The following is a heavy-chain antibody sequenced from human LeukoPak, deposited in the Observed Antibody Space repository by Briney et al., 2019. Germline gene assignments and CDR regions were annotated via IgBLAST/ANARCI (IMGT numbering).Heavy chain of an antibody. CDR2: IIPIFGTA. CDR3: AVIYSNRSTPVDY. J-gene: IGHJ4*02. Sequence: GASVKVSCKASGGTFSSYAISWVRQAPGQGLEWMGGIIPIFGTANYAQKFQGRVTITADESTSTAYMELSSLRSEDTAVYYCAVIYSNRSTPVDYWGQGTLVTVSS. CDR1: GGTFSSYA. D-gene: IGHD4-11*01. V-gene: IGHV1-69*01.